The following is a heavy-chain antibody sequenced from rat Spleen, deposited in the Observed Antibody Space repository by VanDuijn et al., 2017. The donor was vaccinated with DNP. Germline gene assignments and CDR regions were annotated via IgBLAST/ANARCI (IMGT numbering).Heavy chain of an antibody. Sequence: EVQLVESGGGLVQPGRSMKLSCAASGFTFSSFPMAWVRQAPTKGLEWVAYISYDGGSTYYGDSVKGRFTISRDNAKSTLYLQMDSLRSEDTATYSCVTLITTMPFFDYWGQGVMVTVSS. D-gene: IGHD1-1*01. J-gene: IGHJ2*01. CDR2: ISYDGGST. CDR3: VTLITTMPFFDY. V-gene: IGHV5-46*01. CDR1: GFTFSSFP.